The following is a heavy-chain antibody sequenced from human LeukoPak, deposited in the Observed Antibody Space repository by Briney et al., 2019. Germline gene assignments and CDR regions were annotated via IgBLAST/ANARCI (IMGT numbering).Heavy chain of an antibody. Sequence: ASVKVSCKASGYTFTDYNIHWVRQTPGQGLDYMGWIKHNSGATNYVQKFQGRVSVARDTSISTAYMELSGLTSDDTAVYYCARGGDFRFAYWGQGTVVTVSS. CDR3: ARGGDFRFAY. D-gene: IGHD2-21*02. CDR2: IKHNSGAT. CDR1: GYTFTDYN. V-gene: IGHV1-2*02. J-gene: IGHJ4*02.